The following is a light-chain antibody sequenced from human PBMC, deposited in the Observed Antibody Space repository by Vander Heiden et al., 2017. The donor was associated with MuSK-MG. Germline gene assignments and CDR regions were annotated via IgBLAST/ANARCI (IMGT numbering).Light chain of an antibody. V-gene: IGLV3-1*01. CDR3: QAWDSSTVV. CDR2: KDS. J-gene: IGLJ2*01. CDR1: ELEDKY. Sequence: SYERTQPPSVSVSPGQTASITCSGVELEDKYACGFQQTPGQSPWLVIYKDSNRPSGIPERFSGSNSGTTATLTISGTQAMDEDDYYCQAWDSSTVVFGGGTKLTVL.